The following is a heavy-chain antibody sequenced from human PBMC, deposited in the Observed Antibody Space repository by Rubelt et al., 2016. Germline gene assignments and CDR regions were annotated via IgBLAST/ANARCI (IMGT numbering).Heavy chain of an antibody. D-gene: IGHD1-1*01. V-gene: IGHV1-18*01. J-gene: IGHJ3*02. CDR1: GYTFTSYG. Sequence: QVQLVQSGAEVKKPGASVKVSCKASGYTFTSYGISWVRQAPGQGLEWMGWISAYDGNTNYAQKVQGRVTMTTDKSTSTAYMELRSLRSDDTAVYFCARDQLALYAFDIWGQGTMVTVSS. CDR2: ISAYDGNT. CDR3: ARDQLALYAFDI.